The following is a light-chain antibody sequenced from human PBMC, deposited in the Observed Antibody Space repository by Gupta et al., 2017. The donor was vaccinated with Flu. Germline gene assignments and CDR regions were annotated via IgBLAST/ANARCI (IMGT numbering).Light chain of an antibody. Sequence: DIQMTQYPSSLSASVGDRVTITCRASQSIITYLNWYQQKPGNAPKLLIYAASKLQSGVPSRFSGSGSGTDFTLTISRLQPEDFATYYCQQSYSSPVEFGQGTKVEIK. CDR2: AAS. CDR1: QSIITY. J-gene: IGKJ1*01. CDR3: QQSYSSPVE. V-gene: IGKV1-39*01.